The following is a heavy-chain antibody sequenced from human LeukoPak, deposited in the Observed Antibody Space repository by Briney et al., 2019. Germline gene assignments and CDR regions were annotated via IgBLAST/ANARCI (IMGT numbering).Heavy chain of an antibody. CDR1: GGSIGRYY. Sequence: SETLSLTCTVSGGSIGRYYWTWLRQPAGKGLEWIGRMYPGGSTNFNPSLKSRVTISVDTSKNQFSLKLSSVTAADTAVYYCAREGTAGTNLNWFDPWGQGTLVTVSS. V-gene: IGHV4-4*07. CDR3: AREGTAGTNLNWFDP. J-gene: IGHJ5*02. D-gene: IGHD1-1*01. CDR2: MYPGGST.